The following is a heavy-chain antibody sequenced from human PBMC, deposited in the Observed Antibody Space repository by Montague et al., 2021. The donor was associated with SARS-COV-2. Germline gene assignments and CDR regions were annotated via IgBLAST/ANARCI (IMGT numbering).Heavy chain of an antibody. D-gene: IGHD5-18*01. V-gene: IGHV2-70*11. J-gene: IGHJ6*02. CDR1: GFSLNTSGMC. CDR3: ARERKQLWFGDYYYGMDV. CDR2: IDWDDDK. Sequence: PALVKPTQTLTLTCTFSGFSLNTSGMCVSWIRQPSGKSLEWLARIDWDDDKYYSTSLKTRLTISKDTSKNQVVLTMTNMDPVDTATYYCARERKQLWFGDYYYGMDVWGQGTTVTVSS.